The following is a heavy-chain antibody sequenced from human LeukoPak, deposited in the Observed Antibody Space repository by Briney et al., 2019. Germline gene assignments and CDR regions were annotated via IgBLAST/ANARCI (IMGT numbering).Heavy chain of an antibody. Sequence: GGSLRLSCAASGFTFSSYAMSWVRQAPGKGLDWVSSIDGGGTNTYYADSVRGRFTISRDNAKNTLYLQMNTLRVEDTAVYYCTRDLMDYDVSTGLHHYYMDVWGQGTTVTVSS. CDR1: GFTFSSYA. V-gene: IGHV3-23*01. CDR3: TRDLMDYDVSTGLHHYYMDV. CDR2: IDGGGTNT. D-gene: IGHD3-9*01. J-gene: IGHJ6*02.